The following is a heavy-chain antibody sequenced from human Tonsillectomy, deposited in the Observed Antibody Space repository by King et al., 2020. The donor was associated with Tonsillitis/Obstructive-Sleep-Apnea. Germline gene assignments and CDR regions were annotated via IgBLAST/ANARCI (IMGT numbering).Heavy chain of an antibody. CDR1: GDSISSYY. D-gene: IGHD5-18*01. Sequence: VQLQESGPGLVKPSETLSLTCTVSGDSISSYYWSWIRQPPGKGLEWIGYIYYSGSTNYNPSLKSRVTISLDTSKNQFSLKLSSVTAADTAVYYCAREVGSYGSRNSYYYYSMDVWGKGTTVTVSS. V-gene: IGHV4-59*12. CDR3: AREVGSYGSRNSYYYYSMDV. CDR2: IYYSGST. J-gene: IGHJ6*03.